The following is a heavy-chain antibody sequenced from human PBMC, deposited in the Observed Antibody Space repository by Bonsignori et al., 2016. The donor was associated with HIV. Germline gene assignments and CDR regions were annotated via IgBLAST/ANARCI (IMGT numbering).Heavy chain of an antibody. J-gene: IGHJ4*02. Sequence: WIRQPPGKGLEWVSSISSSSSYIYYADSVKGRFTISRDNAKNSLYLQMNSLRAEDTAVYYCARDRYYGGNSLVYWGQGTLVTVSS. CDR2: ISSSSSYI. D-gene: IGHD4-23*01. V-gene: IGHV3-21*01. CDR3: ARDRYYGGNSLVY.